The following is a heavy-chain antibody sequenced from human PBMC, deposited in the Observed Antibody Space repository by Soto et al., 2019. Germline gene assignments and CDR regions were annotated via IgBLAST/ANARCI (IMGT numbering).Heavy chain of an antibody. CDR2: IYYRGST. V-gene: IGHV4-59*08. Sequence: QVQLQESGPGLVKPSETLSLTCTVSGGSISSYYWSWIRQPPGKGLEWIGYIYYRGSTDYNPSLKSRVTMSVDTSNNQFSLKLSFGTAADTAVYYCARHYSAYSSSDWFDPWGQGTLVTVSS. D-gene: IGHD6-6*01. CDR1: GGSISSYY. CDR3: ARHYSAYSSSDWFDP. J-gene: IGHJ5*02.